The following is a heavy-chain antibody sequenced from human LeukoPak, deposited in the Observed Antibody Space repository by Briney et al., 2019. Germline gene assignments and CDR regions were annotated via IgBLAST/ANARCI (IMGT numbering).Heavy chain of an antibody. D-gene: IGHD3-10*01. V-gene: IGHV3-9*01. J-gene: IGHJ6*03. CDR3: AKDSATYYYGSGFSRYMDV. CDR1: GFPFDDYA. Sequence: QAGGSLRLSCAASGFPFDDYAMHWVRQAPGKGLEWVSGITWNSGNIGYADSVKGRFTISRDNSKNTLYLQMNSLRAEDTAVYYCAKDSATYYYGSGFSRYMDVWGKGTTVTISS. CDR2: ITWNSGNI.